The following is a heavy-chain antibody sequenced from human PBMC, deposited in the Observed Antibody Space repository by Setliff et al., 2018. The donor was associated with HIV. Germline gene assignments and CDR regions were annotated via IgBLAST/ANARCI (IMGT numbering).Heavy chain of an antibody. CDR1: GFTFSDYY. V-gene: IGHV3-11*04. Sequence: LRLSCAASGFTFSDYYMSWIRQAPGKGLEWVSYISYSGSTIYYADSVKGRITISRDNAKNSLYLQMNSLRAEDTAVYYCARPLTGYSITHYYYMDVWGKGTTVTVSS. CDR3: ARPLTGYSITHYYYMDV. J-gene: IGHJ6*03. CDR2: ISYSGSTI. D-gene: IGHD3-9*01.